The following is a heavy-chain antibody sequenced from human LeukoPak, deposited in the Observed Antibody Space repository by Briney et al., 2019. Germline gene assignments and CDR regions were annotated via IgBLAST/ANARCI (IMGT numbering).Heavy chain of an antibody. CDR2: ISAYNGNT. CDR1: GYTFTSYG. V-gene: IGHV1-18*01. D-gene: IGHD3-22*01. Sequence: SVKVSCTASGYTFTSYGISWVRHAPGQGLEWMGWISAYNGNTNYAQKLQGRVTMTTDTSTSTAYMELRRLRSDDTAVYYCARDSNYDSSGFQNHDAFGIWGQGTMVTVSS. CDR3: ARDSNYDSSGFQNHDAFGI. J-gene: IGHJ3*02.